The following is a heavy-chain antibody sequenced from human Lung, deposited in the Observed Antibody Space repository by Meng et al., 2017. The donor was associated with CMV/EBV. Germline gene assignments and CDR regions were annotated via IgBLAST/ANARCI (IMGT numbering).Heavy chain of an antibody. Sequence: ASXXVSXKASGYTFTDFYIHWVRLAPGQGLEWMGRINPYSGDTHFAQNFQGRVTMTRDTSISTAYMELTSLKSDDTAIYYCARRSGSYVNAFDIWGQGTMVTVSS. CDR3: ARRSGSYVNAFDI. J-gene: IGHJ3*02. V-gene: IGHV1-2*02. CDR1: GYTFTDFY. D-gene: IGHD1-26*01. CDR2: INPYSGDT.